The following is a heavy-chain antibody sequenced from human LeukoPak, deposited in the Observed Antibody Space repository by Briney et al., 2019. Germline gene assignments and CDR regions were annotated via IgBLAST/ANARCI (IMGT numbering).Heavy chain of an antibody. V-gene: IGHV3-21*01. J-gene: IGHJ5*02. CDR3: ARDPGAEGHLGVWFDP. CDR1: GFTFSSYS. Sequence: GGSLRLSRAASGFTFSSYSMNWVRQAPGKGLEWVSSISSSSIYLYYADSVKGRFTISRDNAKNSLYLQMNSLRAEDTAVYYCARDPGAEGHLGVWFDPWGQGTLVTVSS. CDR2: ISSSSIYL.